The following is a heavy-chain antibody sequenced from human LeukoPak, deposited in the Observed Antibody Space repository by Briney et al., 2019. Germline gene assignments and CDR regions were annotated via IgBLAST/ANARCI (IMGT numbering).Heavy chain of an antibody. CDR2: IYHSANT. V-gene: IGHV4-34*01. Sequence: SETLSLTCAVYGGSFSGYYWSWIRQPSGKGLEWIGEIYHSANTNYNPSLKSRVTMSVDTSKNQFSLKLSSVTAADTAVYYCARSSGDWFDPWGQGTLVTVSS. D-gene: IGHD1-1*01. CDR1: GGSFSGYY. J-gene: IGHJ5*02. CDR3: ARSSGDWFDP.